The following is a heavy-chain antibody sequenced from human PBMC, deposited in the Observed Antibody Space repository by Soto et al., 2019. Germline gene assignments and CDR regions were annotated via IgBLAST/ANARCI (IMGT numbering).Heavy chain of an antibody. D-gene: IGHD6-13*01. Sequence: ASVKVSCKTSGYTFTGYYMHWVRQAPGQGLEWMGWINPNSGGTNYAQKFQGRVTMTRDTSISTAYMELSRLRSDDTAVYYCARLSTRAPYSSSRDYWGQGTLVTVSS. J-gene: IGHJ4*02. CDR2: INPNSGGT. CDR3: ARLSTRAPYSSSRDY. V-gene: IGHV1-2*02. CDR1: GYTFTGYY.